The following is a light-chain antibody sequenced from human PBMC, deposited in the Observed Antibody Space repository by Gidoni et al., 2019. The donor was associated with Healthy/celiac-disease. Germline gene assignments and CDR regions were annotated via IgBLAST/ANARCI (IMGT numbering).Light chain of an antibody. J-gene: IGLJ2*01. CDR3: SSYAGSNVV. CDR1: SSDVGGYNY. Sequence: PGQSVTISCTGTSSDVGGYNYVSWYQQHPGKAPKLMIYEFSKRPSGVPARFSGSKSGNTASLTVSGLQAEDEADYYCSSYAGSNVVFGGGTKLTVL. V-gene: IGLV2-8*01. CDR2: EFS.